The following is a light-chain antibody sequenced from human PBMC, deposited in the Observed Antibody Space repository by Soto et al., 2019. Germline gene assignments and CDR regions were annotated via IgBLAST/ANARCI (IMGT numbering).Light chain of an antibody. J-gene: IGLJ2*01. CDR1: SRDVGAYNY. CDR2: DVS. CDR3: CSYAGSDTLL. Sequence: QSALTQPRSVSGSPGQSGPISCTGTSRDVGAYNYVSWFQQHPGKAPKLMMSDVSKRPSGVPDRFSGSKSGTTASLTISGLQAEDEADYYCCSYAGSDTLLFGGGTKLTVL. V-gene: IGLV2-11*01.